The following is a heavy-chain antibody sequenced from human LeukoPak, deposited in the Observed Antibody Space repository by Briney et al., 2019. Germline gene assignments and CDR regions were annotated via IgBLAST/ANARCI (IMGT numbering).Heavy chain of an antibody. CDR2: IIPIFGTA. V-gene: IGHV1-69*13. CDR1: GGTFSSYA. J-gene: IGHJ3*02. D-gene: IGHD7-27*01. Sequence: SVKVSCKASGGTFSSYAISWVRQAPGQGLEWMGGIIPIFGTANYAQKFQGRVTITADESTSTAYMELSSLRSEDTAVYYCARVAGDHDAFDIWGQGTMVTVSS. CDR3: ARVAGDHDAFDI.